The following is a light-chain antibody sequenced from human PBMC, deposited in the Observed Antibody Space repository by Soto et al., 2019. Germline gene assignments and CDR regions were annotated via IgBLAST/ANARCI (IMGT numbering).Light chain of an antibody. CDR2: EVN. CDR1: GSDVGSYNY. V-gene: IGLV2-14*01. J-gene: IGLJ3*02. Sequence: QSVLTQPASVSGSPGQSITLSCIGTGSDVGSYNYVSWYQQRPGKAPKLMIYEVNNRPSGVSDRFSGSKSANTASPTISGLQSEDEATYYCSSYTTDTIWVFGGGTKVTVL. CDR3: SSYTTDTIWV.